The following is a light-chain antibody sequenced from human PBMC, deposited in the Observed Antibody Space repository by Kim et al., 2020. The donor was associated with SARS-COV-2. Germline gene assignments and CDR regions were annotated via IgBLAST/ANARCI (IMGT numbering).Light chain of an antibody. V-gene: IGLV8-61*01. CDR2: STN. Sequence: GGTVTRAGRLGPGGVFTSYSPSWYQQTPGQAPRTLIYSTNTRSAGVPDRFSGSILGNKAALTITGAQADDESDYYCVLYMGSGISVFGGGTKLTVL. J-gene: IGLJ2*01. CDR1: PGGVFTSYS. CDR3: VLYMGSGISV.